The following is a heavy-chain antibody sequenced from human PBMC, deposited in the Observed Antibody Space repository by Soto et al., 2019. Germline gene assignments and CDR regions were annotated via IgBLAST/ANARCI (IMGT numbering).Heavy chain of an antibody. J-gene: IGHJ4*02. V-gene: IGHV4-34*01. Sequence: PSETLSLTCAFYCGSFIGYYWSWIRQPPGKGLEWIGEINHSGSTNYNPSLKSRVTISVDTSKNQFSLKLSSVTAADTAVYYCAKVGYDFWSGYYTGLDYWGQGTLVTVSS. D-gene: IGHD3-3*01. CDR2: INHSGST. CDR3: AKVGYDFWSGYYTGLDY. CDR1: CGSFIGYY.